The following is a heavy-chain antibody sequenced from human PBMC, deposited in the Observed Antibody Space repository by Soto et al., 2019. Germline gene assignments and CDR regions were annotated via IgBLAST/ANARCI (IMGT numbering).Heavy chain of an antibody. J-gene: IGHJ6*02. CDR2: IIPILGIA. CDR3: PRGLSDIVATVYYAIDV. Sequence: QVQLVQSGAEVKKPGSSVKVSCKASGGTFSSYTISWVRQAPGQGLEWMGRIIPILGIANYAQKFQGRVTITPDKSMTTDYMEQSSLRSEYTAVYSWPRGLSDIVATVYYAIDVWGQGTTVTVSS. V-gene: IGHV1-69*02. D-gene: IGHD5-12*01. CDR1: GGTFSSYT.